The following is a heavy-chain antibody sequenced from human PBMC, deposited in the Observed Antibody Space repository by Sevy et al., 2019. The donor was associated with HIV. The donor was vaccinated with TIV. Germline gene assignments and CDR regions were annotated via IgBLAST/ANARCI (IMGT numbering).Heavy chain of an antibody. V-gene: IGHV3-23*01. CDR2: LIGGGRRT. CDR3: AKRRVQSGLSGGGANYGMDV. Sequence: GGSLRLSCAASGFPFSSYAMSWVRQAPGRGLEWVSTLIGGGRRTDYADSVTGRFIISRENSRNTLYLKMNSLRAEDTAIYYCAKRRVQSGLSGGGANYGMDVCGRGTTVTVSS. D-gene: IGHD2-8*02. CDR1: GFPFSSYA. J-gene: IGHJ6*02.